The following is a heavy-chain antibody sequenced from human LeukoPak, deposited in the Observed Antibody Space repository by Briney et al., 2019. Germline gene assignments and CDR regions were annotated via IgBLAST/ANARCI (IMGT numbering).Heavy chain of an antibody. Sequence: GESLKISCTGSGYSFTTYWIAWVRQMPGKGLEWMGIIYPGDSDTRYSPSFQGQVTISADKSISTAYLQRGSLKASDTAMYYCARRAGAASPFDPWGQGTLVTVSS. CDR3: ARRAGAASPFDP. J-gene: IGHJ5*02. V-gene: IGHV5-51*01. CDR2: IYPGDSDT. D-gene: IGHD6-6*01. CDR1: GYSFTTYW.